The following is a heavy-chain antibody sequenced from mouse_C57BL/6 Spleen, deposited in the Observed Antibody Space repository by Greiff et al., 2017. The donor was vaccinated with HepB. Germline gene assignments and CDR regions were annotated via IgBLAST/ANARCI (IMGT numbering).Heavy chain of an antibody. CDR2: ISYDGSN. D-gene: IGHD1-1*01. V-gene: IGHV3-6*01. Sequence: VQLQQSGPGLVKPSQSLSLTCSVTGYSITSGYYWNWIRQFPGNKLEWMGYISYDGSNNYNPSLKNRISITRDTSKNQFFLKLNSVTTEDTATYYCARVGSPYYAMDYWGQGTSVTVSS. CDR1: GYSITSGYY. CDR3: ARVGSPYYAMDY. J-gene: IGHJ4*01.